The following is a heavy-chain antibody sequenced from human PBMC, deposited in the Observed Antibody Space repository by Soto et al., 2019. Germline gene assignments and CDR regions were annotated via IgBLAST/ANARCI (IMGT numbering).Heavy chain of an antibody. D-gene: IGHD3-10*01. V-gene: IGHV1-2*02. CDR1: GYTLTELS. J-gene: IGHJ4*02. CDR3: ARAYSGSGSPKF. Sequence: ASVKVSCKVSGYTLTELSMHWVRQAPGKGLEWMGWINPKSGGTDFAQKFQGRVTMTRDTAINTAHMELSRLRPDDTAVYYCARAYSGSGSPKFWGQGTLVTVSS. CDR2: INPKSGGT.